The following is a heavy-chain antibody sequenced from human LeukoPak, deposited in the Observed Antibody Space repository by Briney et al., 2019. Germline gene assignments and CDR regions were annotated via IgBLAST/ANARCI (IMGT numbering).Heavy chain of an antibody. D-gene: IGHD2-2*01. Sequence: SETLSLTCTVSGGSISSYNWGWIRQPPGKGLEWIGSIYYGGSTYYNPSLKSRVTISVDTSKNQFSLKLSSVTAADTAVYYCARQWHCSSTSCYLDYYYMGVWGKGTTVTVSS. CDR1: GGSISSYN. CDR2: IYYGGST. V-gene: IGHV4-39*01. CDR3: ARQWHCSSTSCYLDYYYMGV. J-gene: IGHJ6*03.